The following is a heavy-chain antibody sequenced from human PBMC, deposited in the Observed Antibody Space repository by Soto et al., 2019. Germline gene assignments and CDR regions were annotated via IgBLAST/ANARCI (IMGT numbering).Heavy chain of an antibody. D-gene: IGHD1-20*01. CDR2: ISGSGGST. CDR3: ASDSQHSWNDGLDS. Sequence: PGGSLRLSCAASGFTFSSYAMSWVRQAPGKGLEWVSAISGSGGSTYYADSVKGRFTISRDNSKNTLYLQMNSLRAEDTAVYYCASDSQHSWNDGLDSWGKGTLVTVSS. CDR1: GFTFSSYA. J-gene: IGHJ4*02. V-gene: IGHV3-23*01.